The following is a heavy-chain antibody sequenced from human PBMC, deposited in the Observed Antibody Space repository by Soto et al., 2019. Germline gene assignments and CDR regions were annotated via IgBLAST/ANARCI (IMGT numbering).Heavy chain of an antibody. CDR3: ARAVAPYYFDY. J-gene: IGHJ4*02. CDR2: IYYSGST. Sequence: QVQLQESGPGLVKPSETLSLTCTVSGGSISSYYWSWIRQPPGKGLEWIGYIYYSGSTNYNPSLKSRGTISVDTSKNQISLKLSSVTAADQAVYYCARAVAPYYFDYWGQGTLVTVSS. V-gene: IGHV4-59*01. CDR1: GGSISSYY. D-gene: IGHD5-12*01.